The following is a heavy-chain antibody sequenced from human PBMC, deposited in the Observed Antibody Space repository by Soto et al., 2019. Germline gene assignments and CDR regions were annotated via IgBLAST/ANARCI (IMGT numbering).Heavy chain of an antibody. CDR2: IYYSGST. J-gene: IGHJ5*02. CDR3: ARGGSSWYNWFDP. V-gene: IGHV4-61*08. D-gene: IGHD6-13*01. Sequence: ETLSLTCTVSDDSFRGADYYWSWIRQPLGKGPEWIGYIYYSGSTNYNPSLKSRVTISVDTSKNQFSLKLSSVTAADTAVYYCARGGSSWYNWFDPWGQGTLVTVSS. CDR1: DDSFRGADYY.